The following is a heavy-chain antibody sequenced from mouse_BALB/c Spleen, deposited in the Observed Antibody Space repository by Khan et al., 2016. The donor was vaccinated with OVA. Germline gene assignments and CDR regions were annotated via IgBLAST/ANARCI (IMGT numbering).Heavy chain of an antibody. Sequence: EVQLQESGPGLVKPSQSLSLTCTVTGYSITSNYAWNWIRQFPGNKLEWMGYISYSGSTSYNPSLQSRISINRDTSKTQFFLQLSSVTTEDTATYYCARGNYYGYAMDYWGQGTSVTGSS. D-gene: IGHD1-1*01. V-gene: IGHV3-2*02. CDR3: ARGNYYGYAMDY. CDR2: ISYSGST. J-gene: IGHJ4*01. CDR1: GYSITSNYA.